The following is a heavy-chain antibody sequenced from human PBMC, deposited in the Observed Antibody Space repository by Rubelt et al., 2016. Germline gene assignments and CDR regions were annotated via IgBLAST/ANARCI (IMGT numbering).Heavy chain of an antibody. CDR1: GGSISSSSYY. D-gene: IGHD5-12*01. CDR2: VSYGGRT. CDR3: ARGQVATDY. J-gene: IGHJ4*02. V-gene: IGHV4-39*07. Sequence: QLQLQESGPGLVKPSETLSLTCTVSGGSISSSSYYWGWIRQPPGKGLEWIGSVSYGGRTNYKPSLKSRVTIALDTSKNQVSRKLNAWTAAETAGYYGARGQVATDYWGQGTLVTVSS.